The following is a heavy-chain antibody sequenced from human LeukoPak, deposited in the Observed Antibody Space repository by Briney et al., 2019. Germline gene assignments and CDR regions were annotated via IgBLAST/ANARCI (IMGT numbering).Heavy chain of an antibody. Sequence: PSETLSLTCTVSGGSMSSYYWSWIQQPPGKGLEWIGYIYTSGSTNYNPSLKSRVTISVDTSKNQFSLKLSSVTAADTAVYYCARLPGVTILGVVIFDAFDIWGQGTMVTVSS. D-gene: IGHD3-3*01. CDR3: ARLPGVTILGVVIFDAFDI. J-gene: IGHJ3*02. CDR2: IYTSGST. V-gene: IGHV4-4*09. CDR1: GGSMSSYY.